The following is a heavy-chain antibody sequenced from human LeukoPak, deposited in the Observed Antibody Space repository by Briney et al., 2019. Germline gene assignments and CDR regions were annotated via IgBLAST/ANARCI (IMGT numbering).Heavy chain of an antibody. D-gene: IGHD2-2*02. CDR2: ISAYNGNT. CDR1: GYTFTSYG. CDR3: ARDLEWGYCSSTSCYTGFDP. J-gene: IGHJ5*02. V-gene: IGHV1-18*01. Sequence: ASVKVSCKASGYTFTSYGISWVRQAPGQGLEWMGWISAYNGNTNYAQKLQGRVTMTTDTSTSTAYMELRSLRSDDTAVYYFARDLEWGYCSSTSCYTGFDPWGQGTLVTVSS.